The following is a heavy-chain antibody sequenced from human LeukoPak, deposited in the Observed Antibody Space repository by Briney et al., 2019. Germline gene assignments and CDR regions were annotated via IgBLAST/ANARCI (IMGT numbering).Heavy chain of an antibody. CDR3: ARDLGHSSSAGFDY. CDR1: GGTFTSYG. Sequence: ASVKVSCKASGGTFTSYGISWVRQAPGQGLEWMGWISAYNGNTNYAQKLQGRVTMTTDTSTSTAYMELRSLRSDDTAVYYCARDLGHSSSAGFDYWGQGTLVTVSS. CDR2: ISAYNGNT. J-gene: IGHJ4*02. V-gene: IGHV1-18*01. D-gene: IGHD6-13*01.